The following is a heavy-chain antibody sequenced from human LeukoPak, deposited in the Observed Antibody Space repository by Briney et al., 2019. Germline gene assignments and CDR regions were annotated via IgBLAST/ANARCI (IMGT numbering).Heavy chain of an antibody. CDR1: GYTFTSYD. V-gene: IGHV1-8*01. D-gene: IGHD6-19*01. Sequence: ASVKVSCKASGYTFTSYDINWVRQATGQGLEWMGWMNPNSGNTGYAQKFQSRVTMTRNTSISTAYMELSSLRSEDTAVYYCARALAVTGRGPRDFDFWGQGTLVTVSS. J-gene: IGHJ4*02. CDR3: ARALAVTGRGPRDFDF. CDR2: MNPNSGNT.